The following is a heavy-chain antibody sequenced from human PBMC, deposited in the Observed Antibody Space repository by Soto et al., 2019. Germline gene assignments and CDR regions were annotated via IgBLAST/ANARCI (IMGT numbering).Heavy chain of an antibody. J-gene: IGHJ6*02. CDR1: GFTYTNYW. Sequence: EVQVVESGGGLVQPGGSLRLSCAASGFTYTNYWMHWVRQAPGKGLVWVSRTNSDGSITNYADSVKGRFTVSRENAKNMFYLQRNSRRSEDKVVYYCLRGAAQVYGVDVWGQGTRVTVSS. CDR2: TNSDGSIT. V-gene: IGHV3-74*01. CDR3: LRGAAQVYGVDV. D-gene: IGHD6-13*01.